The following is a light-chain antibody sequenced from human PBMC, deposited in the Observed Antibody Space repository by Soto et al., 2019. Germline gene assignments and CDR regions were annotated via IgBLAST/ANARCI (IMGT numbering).Light chain of an antibody. CDR3: HQTYSIPPT. Sequence: EIVMTQSPATLSVSPGERATLSCRASQSVSSNLAWYQQKPGQAPRLLIYGASSRATGIPDRFSGSGSGTDFTLTITSLQPEDFATYFCHQTYSIPPTFGQGTKVDIK. V-gene: IGKV3D-15*01. CDR1: QSVSSN. CDR2: GAS. J-gene: IGKJ1*01.